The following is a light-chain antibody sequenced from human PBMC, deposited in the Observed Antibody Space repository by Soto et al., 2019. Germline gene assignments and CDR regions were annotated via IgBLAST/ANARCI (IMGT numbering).Light chain of an antibody. V-gene: IGKV1-9*01. Sequence: DIQLTQSPSFLSASVGDRVTITCRASQGISSYLAWYQQKPGKAPKLLIYAASTLQTGVPSRFXGSGSGTEFTLTISSLQPDDFATYYCQQLNSYPLITFGQGTRLEIK. CDR3: QQLNSYPLIT. CDR1: QGISSY. J-gene: IGKJ5*01. CDR2: AAS.